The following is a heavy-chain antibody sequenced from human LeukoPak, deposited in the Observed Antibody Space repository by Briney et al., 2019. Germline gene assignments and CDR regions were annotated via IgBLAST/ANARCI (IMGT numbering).Heavy chain of an antibody. CDR2: FDPEDGET. Sequence: GASVKVSCKVSGYTLTELSMHWVRQAPGKGLEWMGGFDPEDGETIYAQKFQGRVTMTEDTSTDTAYMELSSLRSEDTAVYYCARGPLYDILTGPRSNPFDYWGQGTLVTVSS. J-gene: IGHJ4*02. D-gene: IGHD3-9*01. CDR1: GYTLTELS. CDR3: ARGPLYDILTGPRSNPFDY. V-gene: IGHV1-24*01.